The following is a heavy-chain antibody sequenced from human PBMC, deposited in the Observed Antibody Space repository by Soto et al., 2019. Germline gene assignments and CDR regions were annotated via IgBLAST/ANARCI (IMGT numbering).Heavy chain of an antibody. J-gene: IGHJ4*02. CDR3: AHAGDYDLLPFDH. D-gene: IGHD4-17*01. Sequence: QITLKESGPTLVRPAQTLTLTCDFSGFSLSTYHMGVAWIRQPPVKALEWLALIYWDDDKRYSPSLKDRLAISKDTSSNQVVLTITNMDPGDTATYFCAHAGDYDLLPFDHWGPGALVTVSS. CDR2: IYWDDDK. CDR1: GFSLSTYHMG. V-gene: IGHV2-5*02.